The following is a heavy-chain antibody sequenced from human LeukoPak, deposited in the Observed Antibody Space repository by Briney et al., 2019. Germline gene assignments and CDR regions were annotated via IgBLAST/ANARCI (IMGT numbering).Heavy chain of an antibody. CDR1: GFTVSSTY. Sequence: GSLRLSCTSSGFTVSSTYISWVRQAPGKGLEWIGFIHYSGSTNYNPSLKSRVTISVDTSKNQFSLKLTSVTAADTAVYYCARRVSSSSSGYDYWGQGTLVTVSS. V-gene: IGHV4-59*08. D-gene: IGHD6-6*01. J-gene: IGHJ4*02. CDR2: IHYSGST. CDR3: ARRVSSSSSGYDY.